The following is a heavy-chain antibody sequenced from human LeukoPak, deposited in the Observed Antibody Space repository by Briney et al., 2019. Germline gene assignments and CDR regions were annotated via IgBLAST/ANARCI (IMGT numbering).Heavy chain of an antibody. J-gene: IGHJ6*03. CDR3: ARVEETWYYYYMDV. V-gene: IGHV4-61*08. CDR1: GGSISSGGYS. CDR2: IYYSGST. Sequence: SETLSLTCAVSGGSISSGGYSWSWIRQPPGKGLEWIGYIYYSGSTNYNPSLKSRVTISVDTSKNQFSLKLSSVTAADTAVYYCARVEETWYYYYMDVWGKGTTVTISS.